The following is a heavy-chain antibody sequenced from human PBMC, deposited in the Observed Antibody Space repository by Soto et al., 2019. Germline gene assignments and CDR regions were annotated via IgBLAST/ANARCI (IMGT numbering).Heavy chain of an antibody. V-gene: IGHV4-30-2*01. J-gene: IGHJ4*02. CDR1: GGSISSGGYS. CDR2: IYHSGST. D-gene: IGHD3-22*01. Sequence: SETLSLTCAVSGGSISSGGYSWSWIRQPPGKGLEWIGYIYHSGSTYYNPSLKSRVTISVDRTKNQFSLKLSSVTAADTAVYYCATQTYYYDSSGSIKGYYFDYWGQGTLVTVSS. CDR3: ATQTYYYDSSGSIKGYYFDY.